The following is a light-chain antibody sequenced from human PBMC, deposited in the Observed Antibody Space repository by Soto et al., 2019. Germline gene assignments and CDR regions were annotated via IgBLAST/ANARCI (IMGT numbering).Light chain of an antibody. Sequence: QSALTQPASVSGSPGQSITISCTGTSSDFGSYNLVSWYQQHPGKAPKLMIYEGTKRPSGVSNRFSGSKSDNTASLTISGLQHEDEDDYYCCSYEGSSNFPYVFGTGTKLTVL. J-gene: IGLJ1*01. CDR2: EGT. CDR3: CSYEGSSNFPYV. CDR1: SSDFGSYNL. V-gene: IGLV2-23*03.